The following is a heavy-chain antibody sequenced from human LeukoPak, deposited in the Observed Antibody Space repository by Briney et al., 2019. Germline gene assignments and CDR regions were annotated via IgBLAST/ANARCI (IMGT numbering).Heavy chain of an antibody. J-gene: IGHJ5*01. CDR1: GFTFNNYA. CDR3: AKEPREYCSSTSCPNWFDS. D-gene: IGHD2-2*01. CDR2: ISASGGTT. V-gene: IGHV3-23*01. Sequence: GGSLRLSCAASGFTFNNYAMSWVRQAPGKGLEWVSAISASGGTTYSADSVKGRFTISRDNSENTLFLQMNSLRAEDTAVYYCAKEPREYCSSTSCPNWFDSWGQGTLVTVSS.